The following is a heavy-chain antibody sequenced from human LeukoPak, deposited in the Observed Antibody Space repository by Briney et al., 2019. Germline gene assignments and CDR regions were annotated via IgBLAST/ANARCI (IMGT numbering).Heavy chain of an antibody. Sequence: PGGSLRLSCAASGFTFSNYAMSWVRQAPGKGLEWVSTISGSGDSTYYADSVKGRLTISRDNFKNTLHRQMNSLRAEDTALYYCAKVPYSDYGSGRPPFLDAWGQGNRDT. CDR2: ISGSGDST. D-gene: IGHD3-10*01. CDR1: GFTFSNYA. CDR3: AKVPYSDYGSGRPPFLDA. V-gene: IGHV3-23*01. J-gene: IGHJ6*02.